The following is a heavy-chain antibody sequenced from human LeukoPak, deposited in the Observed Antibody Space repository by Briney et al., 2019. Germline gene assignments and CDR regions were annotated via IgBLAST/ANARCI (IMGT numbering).Heavy chain of an antibody. CDR3: AKVAGDRNYFDY. V-gene: IGHV3-9*01. CDR1: GFTFDDYA. D-gene: IGHD4-17*01. J-gene: IGHJ4*02. CDR2: ISWNSNNI. Sequence: GGSLRLSCAASGFTFDDYAMHWVRQAPGKGLEWVSGISWNSNNIDYADSVKGRFTISRDNAKNSLYLQMNSLRADDTALYYCAKVAGDRNYFDYWGQGTLVTASS.